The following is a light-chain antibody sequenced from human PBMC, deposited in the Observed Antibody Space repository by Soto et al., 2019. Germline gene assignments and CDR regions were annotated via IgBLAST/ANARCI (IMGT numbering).Light chain of an antibody. CDR1: QTISSN. J-gene: IGKJ4*01. CDR2: GGS. Sequence: EIVMTQSPPTLSVSPGERATLSCRASQTISSNLAWFQQKPGQAPRVLIFGGSTRAIGIPARFSGCGSGTEFTLTIASLQSEDFAAYYCQQYNNWPLTFGGGTKVEIK. CDR3: QQYNNWPLT. V-gene: IGKV3-15*01.